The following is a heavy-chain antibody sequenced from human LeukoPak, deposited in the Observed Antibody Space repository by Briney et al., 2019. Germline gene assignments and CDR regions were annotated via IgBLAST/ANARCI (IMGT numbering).Heavy chain of an antibody. CDR1: GFTVSSNY. CDR2: IYSSDGA. V-gene: IGHV3-66*01. J-gene: IGHJ4*02. Sequence: GGSLRLSCIASGFTVSSNYMSWVRQAPGKGLEWVSLIYSSDGAYYADSVKGRFTISRDNSKNTLYLQMNSLRAEDTAVYYCARDADSWGQGTLVTVSS. CDR3: ARDADS.